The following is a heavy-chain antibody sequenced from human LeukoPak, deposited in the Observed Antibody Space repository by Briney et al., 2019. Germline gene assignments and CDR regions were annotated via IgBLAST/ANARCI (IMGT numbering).Heavy chain of an antibody. J-gene: IGHJ4*02. Sequence: PGGSLRLSCAASGFTFSNYGVSWVRQAPGKGLEWVSSMNSSGDSTYYADSVKGRFTISRDNSKTTLYLQMNSLRAEDTAVYYCAKGPGRAYHEYSYDSSGYWYFDCWGQGTLVTVSS. CDR3: AKGPGRAYHEYSYDSSGYWYFDC. CDR2: MNSSGDST. D-gene: IGHD3-22*01. V-gene: IGHV3-23*01. CDR1: GFTFSNYG.